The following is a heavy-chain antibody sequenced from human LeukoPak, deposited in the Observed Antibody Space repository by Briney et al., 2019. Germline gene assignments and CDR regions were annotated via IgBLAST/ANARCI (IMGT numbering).Heavy chain of an antibody. CDR2: ISDDGSNK. V-gene: IGHV3-30*18. D-gene: IGHD1-26*01. Sequence: GGSPRLSCAASGFTFSSYGMHSVRHGPGKGLGRGAVISDDGSNKYYADSVKGRFTIARDNSKITLYLQMNSLRAEDTAVYYCAEGAYRWELSYYMDVWGKGTTVTVSS. CDR1: GFTFSSYG. J-gene: IGHJ6*03. CDR3: AEGAYRWELSYYMDV.